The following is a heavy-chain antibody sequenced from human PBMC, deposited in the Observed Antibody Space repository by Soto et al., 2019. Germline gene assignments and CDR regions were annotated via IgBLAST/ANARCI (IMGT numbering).Heavy chain of an antibody. CDR1: GGSFSGYY. J-gene: IGHJ6*02. CDR2: INHSGST. V-gene: IGHV4-34*01. Sequence: SETLSLTCAVYGGSFSGYYWTWIRQPPGTGLEWIGEINHSGSTNYNPSLKSRVTISVDKSKNQFSLKLSSVTAADTAVYYCAREKGGDYYGSGSSKGGYYYYGMDVWGQGTTVTVSS. CDR3: AREKGGDYYGSGSSKGGYYYYGMDV. D-gene: IGHD3-10*01.